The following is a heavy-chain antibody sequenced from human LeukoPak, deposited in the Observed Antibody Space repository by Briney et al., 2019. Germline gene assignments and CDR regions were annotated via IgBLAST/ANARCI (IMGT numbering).Heavy chain of an antibody. Sequence: HPGGSLRLSCAASGFTFSSYEMNWVRQAPGKGLEWVSYISSSGSTIYYADSVKGRFTISRDKAKNSLYLQMNSLRAEDTAVYYCAELGITMIGGVWGKGTTVTISS. CDR1: GFTFSSYE. CDR3: AELGITMIGGV. V-gene: IGHV3-48*03. J-gene: IGHJ6*04. CDR2: ISSSGSTI. D-gene: IGHD3-10*02.